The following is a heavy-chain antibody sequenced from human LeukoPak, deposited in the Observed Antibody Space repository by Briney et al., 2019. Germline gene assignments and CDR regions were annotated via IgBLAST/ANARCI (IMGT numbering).Heavy chain of an antibody. Sequence: ASVKVSCKASGYTFTSYAMHWVRQAPGQRLEWMGWINAGNGNTKYSQKFQGRVTVTRDTSASTAYMELSSLRSDDTAVYYCARSDYYDDAFDIWGQGTMVTVSS. J-gene: IGHJ3*02. CDR1: GYTFTSYA. D-gene: IGHD3-22*01. CDR2: INAGNGNT. V-gene: IGHV1-3*01. CDR3: ARSDYYDDAFDI.